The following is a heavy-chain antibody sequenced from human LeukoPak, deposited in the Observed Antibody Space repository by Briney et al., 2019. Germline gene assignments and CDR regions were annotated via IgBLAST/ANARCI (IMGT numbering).Heavy chain of an antibody. CDR3: ARLAVAGTSYYGMDV. CDR2: IYYSGST. J-gene: IGHJ6*02. D-gene: IGHD6-19*01. Sequence: SETLSLTCTVSGGSISSYYWSWLRQPPGKGLEWIGYIYYSGSTNYNPSLKSRVTISVDTSKNQFSLKLSSVTAADTAVYYCARLAVAGTSYYGMDVWGQGTTVTVSS. CDR1: GGSISSYY. V-gene: IGHV4-59*08.